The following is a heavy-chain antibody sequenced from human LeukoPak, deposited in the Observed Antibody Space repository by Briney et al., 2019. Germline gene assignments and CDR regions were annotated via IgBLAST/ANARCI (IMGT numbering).Heavy chain of an antibody. CDR3: ARRQGTTLNFDY. V-gene: IGHV1-18*01. J-gene: IGHJ4*02. Sequence: ASVKVSCKASGYTFSSYGFSWVRQAPGQGLEWMGWINAYNGNTNYAQNLQGRVTMTTDTSTSTAYMELRSLRSYDTAVYYCARRQGTTLNFDYWGRGTLVTVSS. CDR1: GYTFSSYG. CDR2: INAYNGNT. D-gene: IGHD1-1*01.